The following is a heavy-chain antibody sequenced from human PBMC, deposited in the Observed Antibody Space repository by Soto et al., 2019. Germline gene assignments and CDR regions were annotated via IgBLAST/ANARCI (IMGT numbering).Heavy chain of an antibody. V-gene: IGHV3-74*01. Sequence: PRGSLRLSCAASEYTFSPYWMHWVRQPPGKGLVWVSRIDEEGSRTYYADSVKGRFTVSRDNAKNTLYLQMNSLRAEDTAVYYCVRDKTGPKDYWGQGTLVTVSS. CDR3: VRDKTGPKDY. CDR2: IDEEGSRT. CDR1: EYTFSPYW. J-gene: IGHJ4*02. D-gene: IGHD3-9*01.